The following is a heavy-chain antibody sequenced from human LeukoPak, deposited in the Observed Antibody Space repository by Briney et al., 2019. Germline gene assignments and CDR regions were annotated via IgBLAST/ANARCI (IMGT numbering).Heavy chain of an antibody. Sequence: QPGGSLRLSCAASGFTFSSYSMNWVRQAPGKGLEWVSGISWNSGSIGYADSVKGRFTISRDNAKNSLYLQMNSLRAEDTALYYCAKGGGFGELFPYFDYWGQGTLVTVSS. CDR1: GFTFSSYS. CDR2: ISWNSGSI. J-gene: IGHJ4*02. V-gene: IGHV3-9*01. CDR3: AKGGGFGELFPYFDY. D-gene: IGHD3-10*01.